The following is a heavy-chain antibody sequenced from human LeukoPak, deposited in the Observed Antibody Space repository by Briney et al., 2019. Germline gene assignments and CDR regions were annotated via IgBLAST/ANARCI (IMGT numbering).Heavy chain of an antibody. CDR2: INHSGST. V-gene: IGHV4-34*08. J-gene: IGHJ3*02. Sequence: GSLRLSCAASGFTFRSYGMSWIRQPPGKGLEWIGEINHSGSTYYNPSLKSRVTISLDTSKNQFSLKLSSVTAADTAVYFCAGYDSSSYPQRDDAFAIWGQGTMVTVSS. CDR3: AGYDSSSYPQRDDAFAI. CDR1: GFTFRSYG. D-gene: IGHD3-22*01.